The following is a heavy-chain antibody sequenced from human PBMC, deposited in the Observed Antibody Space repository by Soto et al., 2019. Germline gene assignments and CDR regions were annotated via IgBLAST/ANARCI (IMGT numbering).Heavy chain of an antibody. Sequence: QVQLVESGGGVVQPGRSLRLSCTTSGFTFSSYAMHWVRQAPGKGLEWVAVILYGGSNKYYAESVKGRFTISRDNSKNTLDLQMNSLRAEDTAVYYCAKEGEGLDSWGQGTLVTVSS. V-gene: IGHV3-30-3*02. CDR2: ILYGGSNK. J-gene: IGHJ4*02. CDR1: GFTFSSYA. CDR3: AKEGEGLDS.